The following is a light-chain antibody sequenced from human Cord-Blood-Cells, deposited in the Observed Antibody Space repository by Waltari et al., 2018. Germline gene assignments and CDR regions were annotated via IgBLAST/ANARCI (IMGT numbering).Light chain of an antibody. V-gene: IGLV1-44*01. J-gene: IGLJ3*02. CDR1: SSNIGSNT. CDR2: SNN. CDR3: AAWDDSLNGWV. Sequence: QSVLTQPPSASGTPGQRVTISCSGSSSNIGSNTVNWYQQLPGTAPKLLLYSNNQRPSGVPDRCSGSKSGTSASLAISGLQSEDEADYYCAAWDDSLNGWVFGGGTKLTVL.